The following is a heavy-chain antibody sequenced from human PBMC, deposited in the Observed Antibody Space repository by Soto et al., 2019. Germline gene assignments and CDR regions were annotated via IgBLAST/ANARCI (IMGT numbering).Heavy chain of an antibody. CDR1: GFSLSTSGMC. V-gene: IGHV2-70*11. Sequence: SGPTLLNPTPTLTLTCTFSGFSLSTSGMCVSWIRQPPGKALEWLARSDWDDDKYYSTSLKTRLTISKDTSKNQVVLTMTNIDPVDTATYYCARIWYSSSHSTPIEDYWGQGTLVTVSS. CDR3: ARIWYSSSHSTPIEDY. D-gene: IGHD6-13*01. CDR2: SDWDDDK. J-gene: IGHJ4*02.